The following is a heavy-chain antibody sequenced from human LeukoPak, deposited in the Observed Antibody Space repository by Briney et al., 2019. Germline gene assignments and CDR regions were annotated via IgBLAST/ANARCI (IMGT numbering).Heavy chain of an antibody. CDR2: ISGSGGST. CDR1: GFTFSSYA. D-gene: IGHD3-10*01. V-gene: IGHV3-23*01. CDR3: AKAPMVRSHYYGMDV. Sequence: GGSLRLSCAASGFTFSSYAMSWVRLAPGKGLEWVSAISGSGGSTYYADSVKGRFTISRDNSKNTLYLQMNSLRAEDTAVYYCAKAPMVRSHYYGMDVWGQGTTVTVSS. J-gene: IGHJ6*02.